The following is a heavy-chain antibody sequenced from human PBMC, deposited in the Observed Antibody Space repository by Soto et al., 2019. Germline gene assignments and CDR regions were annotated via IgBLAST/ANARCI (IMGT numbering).Heavy chain of an antibody. Sequence: PSETLXLTCTVSGGSISSYYWSWIRQPPGKGLEWIGYIYYSGSTNYNPSLKSRVTISVDTSKNQFSLKLSSVTAADTAVYYCALTGYPPYYMDVWGKGTTVTLSS. J-gene: IGHJ6*03. CDR3: ALTGYPPYYMDV. V-gene: IGHV4-59*08. CDR1: GGSISSYY. CDR2: IYYSGST. D-gene: IGHD3-9*01.